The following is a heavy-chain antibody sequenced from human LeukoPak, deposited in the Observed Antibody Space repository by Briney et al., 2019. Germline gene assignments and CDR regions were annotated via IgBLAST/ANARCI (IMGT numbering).Heavy chain of an antibody. J-gene: IGHJ5*02. CDR1: GGSISSYY. Sequence: SETLSLTCTVSGGSISSYYWSWIRLPAGKGLEWIGRIFTSGSTNYNPSLKSRVTISVNTSKNQFSLKLSSVTAADTAVYYCASGGRSMYYDFWSGLNWFDPWGQGTLVTVSS. CDR2: IFTSGST. V-gene: IGHV4-4*07. D-gene: IGHD3-3*01. CDR3: ASGGRSMYYDFWSGLNWFDP.